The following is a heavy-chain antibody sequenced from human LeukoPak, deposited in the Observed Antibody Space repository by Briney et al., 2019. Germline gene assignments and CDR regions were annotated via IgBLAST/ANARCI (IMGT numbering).Heavy chain of an antibody. Sequence: SETLSLTCTVSGGSISSYYWSWIRQPPGKGLEWIGYIYYSGSTNYNPSLKSRVTMSVDMSKNQFSLKLSSVTAADTAVYYCARDPMDGSYSDYWGQGTLVTVSS. D-gene: IGHD1-26*01. J-gene: IGHJ4*02. CDR3: ARDPMDGSYSDY. V-gene: IGHV4-59*12. CDR1: GGSISSYY. CDR2: IYYSGST.